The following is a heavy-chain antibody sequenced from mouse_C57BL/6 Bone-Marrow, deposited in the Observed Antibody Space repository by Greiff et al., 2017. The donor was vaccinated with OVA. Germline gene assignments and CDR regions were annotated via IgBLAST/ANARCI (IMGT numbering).Heavy chain of an antibody. V-gene: IGHV1-52*01. D-gene: IGHD2-1*01. Sequence: QVQLQQPGTELVRPGSSVKLSCKASGYTFTSYWMHWVKQRPIQGLEWIGNIDPSDSETHYNQKFKDKATLTVDKSSSTAYMQLISLTSEDAAVYYCARGGGYGNYVDYWGQGTTLTVSS. CDR1: GYTFTSYW. J-gene: IGHJ2*01. CDR3: ARGGGYGNYVDY. CDR2: IDPSDSET.